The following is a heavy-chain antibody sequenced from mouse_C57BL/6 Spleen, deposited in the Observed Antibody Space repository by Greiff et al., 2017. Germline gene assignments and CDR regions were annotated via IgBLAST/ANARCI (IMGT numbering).Heavy chain of an antibody. Sequence: QVQLQQSGPELVKPGASVKISCKASGYAFSSSWMNWVKQRPGKGLEWIGRIYPGDGDTNYKGKFKGKATLTADKSSSTAYMQLSSLTSEDSAVYFCARSYDYDQAWFAYWGQGTLVTVSA. CDR3: ARSYDYDQAWFAY. D-gene: IGHD2-4*01. CDR2: IYPGDGDT. CDR1: GYAFSSSW. J-gene: IGHJ3*01. V-gene: IGHV1-82*01.